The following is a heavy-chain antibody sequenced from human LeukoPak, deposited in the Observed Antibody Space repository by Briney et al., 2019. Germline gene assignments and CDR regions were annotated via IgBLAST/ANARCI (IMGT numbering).Heavy chain of an antibody. V-gene: IGHV4-34*01. CDR3: ARLRRITMIVVVIKAPGAFDI. CDR2: INHSGST. Sequence: GSLRLSCAVSGFTVSSNYMSWVRQPPGKGLEWIGEINHSGSTNYNPSLKSRVTISVDTSKNQFSLKLSSVTAADTAVYYCARLRRITMIVVVIKAPGAFDIWGQGTMVTVSS. CDR1: GFTVSSNY. J-gene: IGHJ3*02. D-gene: IGHD3-22*01.